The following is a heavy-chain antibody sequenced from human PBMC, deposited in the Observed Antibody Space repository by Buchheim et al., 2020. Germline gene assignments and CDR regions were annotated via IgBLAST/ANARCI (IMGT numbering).Heavy chain of an antibody. D-gene: IGHD3-16*02. CDR3: ARAPRYDYIWGSYRYYYYGMDV. V-gene: IGHV1-8*01. CDR1: GYTFTSYD. J-gene: IGHJ6*02. CDR2: MNPNSGNT. Sequence: QVQLVQSGAEVKKPGASVKVSCKASGYTFTSYDINWVRQATGQGLEWMGWMNPNSGNTGYAQKFQGRVTMTRNTSISTAYMELGSLRSEDTAVYYCARAPRYDYIWGSYRYYYYGMDVWGQGTT.